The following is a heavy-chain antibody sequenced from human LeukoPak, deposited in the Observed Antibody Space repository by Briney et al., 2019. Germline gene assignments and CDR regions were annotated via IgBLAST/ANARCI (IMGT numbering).Heavy chain of an antibody. D-gene: IGHD2-2*02. CDR3: ARDIYCSSTSCYNYYYGMDV. CDR1: GFTFSSYA. Sequence: GGSLRLSCAASGFTFSSYAMHWVRQAPGKGLEWVAVISYDGSNKYYADSVKGRFTISRDNSKNTLYLQMNSLRAEDTAVYYCARDIYCSSTSCYNYYYGMDVWGQGTTVTVSS. J-gene: IGHJ6*02. V-gene: IGHV3-30-3*01. CDR2: ISYDGSNK.